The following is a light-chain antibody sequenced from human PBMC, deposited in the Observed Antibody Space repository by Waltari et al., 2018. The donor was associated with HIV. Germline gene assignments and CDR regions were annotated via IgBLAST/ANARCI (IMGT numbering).Light chain of an antibody. Sequence: DIRMTQSPSSLCASVGDRVTITCRASQSINNYLSWYQQEPGKAPKLLIYAASILQSGVPSRFSGSGSGTDFTLTISGLQPEDFATYYCQQSYTSPTSTFGQGTNLEIK. J-gene: IGKJ2*01. V-gene: IGKV1-39*01. CDR3: QQSYTSPTST. CDR2: AAS. CDR1: QSINNY.